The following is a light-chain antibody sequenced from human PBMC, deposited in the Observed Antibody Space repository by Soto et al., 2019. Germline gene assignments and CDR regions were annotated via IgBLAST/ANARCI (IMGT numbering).Light chain of an antibody. J-gene: IGKJ1*01. CDR1: QIVSSN. V-gene: IGKV3-15*01. Sequence: EIVMTQSAATLSVSPGQRATLSCRASQIVSSNLAWYQQKPGQAPRLLIYGASTRATGIPARFSGSGSGTEFTLTISSLQSEDFAVYYCQQYNNWPRTFGQGTKVEI. CDR2: GAS. CDR3: QQYNNWPRT.